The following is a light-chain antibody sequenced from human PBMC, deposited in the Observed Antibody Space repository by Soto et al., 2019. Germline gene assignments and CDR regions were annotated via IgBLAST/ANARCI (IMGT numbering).Light chain of an antibody. CDR3: CSYVGATTYV. CDR2: EGI. CDR1: SSNIGGYNV. Sequence: QSVLTQPASVSGSPGQSITISCSGTSSNIGGYNVVSWYQQQPGKASKVIVDEGIKRPSGVSGRFSGSASGSTASLTISGLQGEYEAEYYCCSYVGATTYVFGSGTKVTVL. V-gene: IGLV2-23*01. J-gene: IGLJ1*01.